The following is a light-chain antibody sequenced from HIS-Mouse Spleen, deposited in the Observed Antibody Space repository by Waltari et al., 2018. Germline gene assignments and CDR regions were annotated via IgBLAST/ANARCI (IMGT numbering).Light chain of an antibody. J-gene: IGLJ2*01. Sequence: QSALTQPASVSGSPGQSITISCTGTSSDVGGYTYVPGYQQHPGKAPKLIIYYVSNRPSGVSNRFSGSTSGNTASLTISGLQAEDEADYYCSSYTSSSTEVFGGGTKLTVL. CDR1: SSDVGGYTY. CDR3: SSYTSSSTEV. V-gene: IGLV2-14*03. CDR2: YVS.